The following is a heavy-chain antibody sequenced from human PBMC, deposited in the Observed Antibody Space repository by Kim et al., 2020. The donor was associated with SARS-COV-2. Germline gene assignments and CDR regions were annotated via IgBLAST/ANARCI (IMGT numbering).Heavy chain of an antibody. CDR3: ARSIASSPRDPFDI. V-gene: IGHV4-59*01. CDR2: ISYTGNT. CDR1: GDSISTYY. J-gene: IGHJ3*02. Sequence: SETLSLTCTVSGDSISTYYWNWIRQPPGKGLEWIGYISYTGNTNYNPSLKSRVTISMDTTVNQFSLKVTTVTAADTAVYYCARSIASSPRDPFDIWGQGTVVTVSS.